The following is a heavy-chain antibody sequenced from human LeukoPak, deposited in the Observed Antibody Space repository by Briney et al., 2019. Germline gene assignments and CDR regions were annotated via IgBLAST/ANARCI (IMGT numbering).Heavy chain of an antibody. V-gene: IGHV1-46*01. CDR3: ARDRCSGGSCYAFDI. D-gene: IGHD2-15*01. J-gene: IGHJ3*02. CDR1: GYTFTSYY. Sequence: ASVKVSCKASGYTFTSYYMHWVRQAPGQGLEWMGIINPSGGSTSYAQKFQGRVTTTRDTSTSTVYMELSSLRSEDTAVYYCARDRCSGGSCYAFDIWGQGTMVTVSS. CDR2: INPSGGST.